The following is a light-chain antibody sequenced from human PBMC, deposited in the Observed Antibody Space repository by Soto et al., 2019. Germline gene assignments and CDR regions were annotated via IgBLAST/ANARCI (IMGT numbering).Light chain of an antibody. CDR3: QQYGHSPLPYT. Sequence: EIVLTQSPGTLSLSAGERATLSCRTSQSVNSNFLAWYQQKPGQAPRLLVYGSSTRAAGVPDRFSGSGSGTAFTITISRLEPEDFAVYSCQQYGHSPLPYTFGQGTKLGVK. CDR2: GSS. J-gene: IGKJ2*01. V-gene: IGKV3-20*01. CDR1: QSVNSNF.